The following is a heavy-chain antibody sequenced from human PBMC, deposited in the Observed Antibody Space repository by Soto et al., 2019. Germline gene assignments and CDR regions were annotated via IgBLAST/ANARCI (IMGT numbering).Heavy chain of an antibody. D-gene: IGHD2-15*01. Sequence: PGGSLRLSCAASGFTFSDYYMSWIRQAPGKGLEWVSYISSSGSTIYYADSVKGRFTISRDNAKNSLYLQMNSLRAEDTAVYYCARDPWSGPDYFDYWGQGTLVTVSS. CDR2: ISSSGSTI. CDR3: ARDPWSGPDYFDY. CDR1: GFTFSDYY. J-gene: IGHJ4*02. V-gene: IGHV3-11*01.